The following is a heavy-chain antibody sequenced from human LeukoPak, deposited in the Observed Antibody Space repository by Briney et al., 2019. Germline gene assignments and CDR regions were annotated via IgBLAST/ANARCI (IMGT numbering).Heavy chain of an antibody. V-gene: IGHV4-4*02. D-gene: IGHD5-24*01. CDR2: IYHSGST. CDR1: GGSISCSNW. CDR3: PLSCRDGYNGNYDY. Sequence: SETLSLTCAVSGGSISCSNWWSWVRQPPGKGLEWIGEIYHSGSTNYNPSLKSRVTISVDKSKNQFSLKLSSVTAADTAVYYCPLSCRDGYNGNYDYWGQGTLVTVSS. J-gene: IGHJ4*02.